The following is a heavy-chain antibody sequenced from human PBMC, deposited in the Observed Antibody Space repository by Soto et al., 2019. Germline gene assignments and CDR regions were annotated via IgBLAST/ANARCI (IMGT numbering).Heavy chain of an antibody. CDR2: ISSSGSAI. V-gene: IGHV3-11*01. CDR3: ARDGPEIAAAGTNYFHY. CDR1: GFTFSDYY. Sequence: GGSLRLSCAASGFTFSDYYMSWIRQAPGKGLEWVSYISSSGSAIYYADSVKGRFTISRDNTKNSLYLQMNSLRVEDTAVYYCARDGPEIAAAGTNYFHYWGQGTLVTVSS. J-gene: IGHJ4*02. D-gene: IGHD6-13*01.